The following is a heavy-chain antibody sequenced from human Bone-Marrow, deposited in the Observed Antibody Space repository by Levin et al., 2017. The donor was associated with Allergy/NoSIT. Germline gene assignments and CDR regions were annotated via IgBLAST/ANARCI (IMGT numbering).Heavy chain of an antibody. J-gene: IGHJ3*01. V-gene: IGHV4-59*13. CDR1: GGSMRNYY. Sequence: SETLSLTCTVSGGSMRNYYWTWIRQSPEKGLEWIGYVYYSGSTKYNPSLRSRVTISVDTSKNQFSLKLDSVTAADTAMYYCVRERDSSSSGLDYWGQGSMVSVSS. D-gene: IGHD6-6*01. CDR3: VRERDSSSSGLDY. CDR2: VYYSGST.